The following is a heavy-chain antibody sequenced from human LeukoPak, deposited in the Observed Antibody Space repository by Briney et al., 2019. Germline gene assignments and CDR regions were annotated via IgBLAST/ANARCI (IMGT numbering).Heavy chain of an antibody. Sequence: QPGRSLRLSCAASEFTFDDYAMHWVRQAPGKGLEWVSCISWNSGNIGYADSVKGRFTISRDNAKNSLYLQMNSLRAEDTALYYCAKGLRFLEWLFDDGFDIWGQGTMVTVSS. J-gene: IGHJ3*02. CDR1: EFTFDDYA. CDR2: ISWNSGNI. CDR3: AKGLRFLEWLFDDGFDI. V-gene: IGHV3-9*01. D-gene: IGHD3-3*01.